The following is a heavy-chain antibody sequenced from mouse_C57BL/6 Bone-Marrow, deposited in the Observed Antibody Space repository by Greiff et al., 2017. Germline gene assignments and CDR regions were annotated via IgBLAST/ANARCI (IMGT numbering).Heavy chain of an antibody. J-gene: IGHJ3*01. CDR1: GFTFSSYA. V-gene: IGHV5-4*01. CDR3: ARDQLLRYPAWFAY. CDR2: ISDGGSYT. D-gene: IGHD1-1*01. Sequence: EVHLVESGGGLVKPGGSLKLSCAASGFTFSSYAMSWVRQTPEKRLEWVATISDGGSYTYYPDNGKGRFTISRDNAKNNLYLQMSHLKSEDTAMYYCARDQLLRYPAWFAYWGQGTLVTVSA.